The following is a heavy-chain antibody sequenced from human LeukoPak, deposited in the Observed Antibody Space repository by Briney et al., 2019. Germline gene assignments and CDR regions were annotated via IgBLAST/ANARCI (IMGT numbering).Heavy chain of an antibody. Sequence: PGGSLRLSCEASGFTFSDYYMNWIRQAPGKGLEWVSVICSGGSTYYADSVKGRFTISRDNSKSTLYLEMNSLRAEDTAVYYCARDLIASIPGSFDLWGRGTLVTVSS. D-gene: IGHD3-22*01. CDR2: ICSGGST. J-gene: IGHJ2*01. CDR3: ARDLIASIPGSFDL. V-gene: IGHV3-53*01. CDR1: GFTFSDYY.